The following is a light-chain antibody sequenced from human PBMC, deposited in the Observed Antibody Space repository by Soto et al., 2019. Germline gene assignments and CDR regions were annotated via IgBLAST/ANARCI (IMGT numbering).Light chain of an antibody. CDR3: CSYAGSSTFSYV. J-gene: IGLJ1*01. CDR2: EVS. Sequence: ALTQPASVSGSPGQSITISCTGTSSDVGSYNLVSWYQQHPGKAPKLMIYEVSKRPSGVSNRFSGSKSGNTASLTISGLQAEDEADYYCCSYAGSSTFSYVFGTGTKVTVL. CDR1: SSDVGSYNL. V-gene: IGLV2-23*02.